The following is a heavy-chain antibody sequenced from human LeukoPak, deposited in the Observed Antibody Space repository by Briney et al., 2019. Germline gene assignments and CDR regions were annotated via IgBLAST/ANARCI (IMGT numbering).Heavy chain of an antibody. Sequence: GGSLRLSCAASGFPFSSYSMNWVRQAPGKGLEWVSSISSSSSYIYYADSVKGRFTISRDNAKNSLYLQMNSLRAEDTAVYYCASPRNYYDSSGYIFYWGQGTLVTVSS. J-gene: IGHJ4*02. D-gene: IGHD3-22*01. CDR3: ASPRNYYDSSGYIFY. CDR1: GFPFSSYS. CDR2: ISSSSSYI. V-gene: IGHV3-21*01.